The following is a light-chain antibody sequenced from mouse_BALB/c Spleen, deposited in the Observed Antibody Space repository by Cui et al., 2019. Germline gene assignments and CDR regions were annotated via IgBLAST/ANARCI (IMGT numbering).Light chain of an antibody. CDR1: SSVSY. J-gene: IGKJ1*01. V-gene: IGKV4-80*01. CDR3: HQWSSYPWT. CDR2: STS. Sequence: ILRTQSSPIMSGSLGEEITLTCSASSSVSYMHWYQQKSGTSPKLLIYSTSNLASGVPSRFSGSGSGTFYSLTISSVEAEDAADYYCHQWSSYPWTFGGGTKLEIK.